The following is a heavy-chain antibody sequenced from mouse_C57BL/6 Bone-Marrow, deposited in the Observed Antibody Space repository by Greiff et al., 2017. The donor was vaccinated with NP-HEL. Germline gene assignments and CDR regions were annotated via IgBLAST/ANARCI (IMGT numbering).Heavy chain of an antibody. CDR1: GYSFTGYY. CDR3: ARFDGYYAYWYFDV. V-gene: IGHV1-42*01. D-gene: IGHD2-3*01. Sequence: EVQLQQSGPELVKPGASVKISCKASGYSFTGYYMNWVKQSPEKSLEWIGEINPSTGGTTYNQKFKAKATLTVDKSSSTAYMQLKSLTSEDSAVYYCARFDGYYAYWYFDVWGTGTTVTVSS. J-gene: IGHJ1*03. CDR2: INPSTGGT.